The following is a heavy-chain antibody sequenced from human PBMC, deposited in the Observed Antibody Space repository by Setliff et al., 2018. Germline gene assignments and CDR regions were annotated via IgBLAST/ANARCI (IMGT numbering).Heavy chain of an antibody. CDR2: TRNKVNNYST. J-gene: IGHJ4*02. Sequence: PGGSLRLSCAVSGFTFSDHYMDWVRQAPGKGLEWVARTRNKVNNYSTMYAASVGGRFTISRDESKNSLYLQMNSLKSEDTAVYYCVRVAATGYKYDYWGQGTLVTVS. CDR3: VRVAATGYKYDY. CDR1: GFTFSDHY. V-gene: IGHV3-72*01. D-gene: IGHD1-20*01.